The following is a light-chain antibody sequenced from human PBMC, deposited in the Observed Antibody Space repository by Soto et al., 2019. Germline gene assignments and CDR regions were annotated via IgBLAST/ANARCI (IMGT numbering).Light chain of an antibody. J-gene: IGKJ5*01. CDR1: QNIFSS. CDR2: AAS. Sequence: DIQMTHSPSSLSASVGDRVTITCRAGQNIFSSLNWYQQKPGKAPKLLIYAASSLQTGVPSRFSGSGSGTDFTLTISSLQPADFANYYCQQRYNRPPLTFGQRTXL. V-gene: IGKV1-39*01. CDR3: QQRYNRPPLT.